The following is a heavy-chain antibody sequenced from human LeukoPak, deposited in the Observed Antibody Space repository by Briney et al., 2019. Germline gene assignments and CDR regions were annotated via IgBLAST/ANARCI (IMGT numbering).Heavy chain of an antibody. D-gene: IGHD3-22*01. J-gene: IGHJ4*02. CDR3: AKAPHYYYDSSVH. CDR2: ISGSGGST. CDR1: GFTFSSSD. Sequence: PGGSLRLSCAASGFTFSSSDMNWVRQAPGKGLEWVSSISGSGGSTYYADSVKGRFTISRDNSKNTLYLQMNSLRAEDTAVYYCAKAPHYYYDSSVHWGQGTLVTVSS. V-gene: IGHV3-23*01.